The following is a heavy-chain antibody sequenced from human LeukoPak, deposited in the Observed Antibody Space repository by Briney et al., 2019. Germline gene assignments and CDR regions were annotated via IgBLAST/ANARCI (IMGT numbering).Heavy chain of an antibody. CDR2: FDPEDGET. CDR1: GYTLTELS. J-gene: IGHJ4*02. Sequence: ASVKVSCKVSGYTLTELSMHWVRQAPGKGLEWMGGFDPEDGETICAQKFQGRATMTEDTSTDTAYMELSSLRSEDTAVYYCATARYSSGWYGGFDYWGQGTLVTVSS. V-gene: IGHV1-24*01. D-gene: IGHD6-19*01. CDR3: ATARYSSGWYGGFDY.